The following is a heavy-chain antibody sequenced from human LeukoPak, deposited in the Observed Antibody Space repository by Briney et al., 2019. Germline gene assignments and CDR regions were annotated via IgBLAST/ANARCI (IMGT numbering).Heavy chain of an antibody. Sequence: PSETLSLTCAVYGGSFSGYYWSWIRQPPGKGLEWIGEINHSGSTNYNPSLKSRVTISVDTSKNQFSLKLSSVTAADTAVYYCARDDEAYDILTRTAQYNWFDPWGQGTLVTVSS. CDR3: ARDDEAYDILTRTAQYNWFDP. J-gene: IGHJ5*02. V-gene: IGHV4-34*01. CDR1: GGSFSGYY. CDR2: INHSGST. D-gene: IGHD3-9*01.